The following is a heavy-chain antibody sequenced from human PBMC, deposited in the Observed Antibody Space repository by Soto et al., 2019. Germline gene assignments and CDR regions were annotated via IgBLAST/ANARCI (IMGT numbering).Heavy chain of an antibody. CDR2: IYHSGST. CDR1: GGSISSSNW. J-gene: IGHJ4*02. CDR3: ARVGIVVANTRGGIVN. D-gene: IGHD3-22*01. Sequence: QVQLQESGPGLVKPSGTLSLTCAVSGGSISSSNWWSWVRQPPGKGLEWIGEIYHSGSTNYNPSLTSRVTISVDKSKNQFSLKLSSVTAADTAVYYCARVGIVVANTRGGIVNWGQGTLVTVSS. V-gene: IGHV4-4*02.